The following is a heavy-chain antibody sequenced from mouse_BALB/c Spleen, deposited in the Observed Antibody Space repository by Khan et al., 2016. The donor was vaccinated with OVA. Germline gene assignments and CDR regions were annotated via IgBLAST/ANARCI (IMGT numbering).Heavy chain of an antibody. CDR3: ARRGAARATWDYFDY. Sequence: QVQLQQSGTEVVRPGTSVKMSCKAAGYTFTHYWIGWVKQRPGHGLEWIGDTYPGGGYTNYNEKFKGKAKLTADTSSSTAYMQLSGLTSEDADIYYWARRGAARATWDYFDYWGQGTSLIVSS. V-gene: IGHV1-63*02. J-gene: IGHJ2*02. D-gene: IGHD3-1*01. CDR1: GYTFTHYW. CDR2: TYPGGGYT.